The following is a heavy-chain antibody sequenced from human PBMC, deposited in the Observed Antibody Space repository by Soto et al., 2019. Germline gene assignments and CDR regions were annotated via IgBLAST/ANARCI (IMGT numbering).Heavy chain of an antibody. Sequence: ASAKVSCKVSGYTLTELSMHWVRQAPGKGLEWMGGFDPEDGETIYAQKFQGRVTMTEDTSTDTAYMELSSLRSEDTAVYYCAFPSSGEYFYVDYWGQGTLVTASS. V-gene: IGHV1-24*01. D-gene: IGHD3-16*01. J-gene: IGHJ4*02. CDR1: GYTLTELS. CDR2: FDPEDGET. CDR3: AFPSSGEYFYVDY.